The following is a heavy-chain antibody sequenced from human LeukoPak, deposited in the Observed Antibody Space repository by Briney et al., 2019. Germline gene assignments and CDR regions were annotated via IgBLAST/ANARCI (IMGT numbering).Heavy chain of an antibody. J-gene: IGHJ4*02. CDR3: AKERYGKDFDY. D-gene: IGHD1-26*01. Sequence: PGGSRRLSCAASGFTFSTYSMNWVRQAPGKGVEWVSYISGSSSNIYYADSVKGRFTISRDNAKNSLYLQMNSLRAEDTAVYYCAKERYGKDFDYWGQGTLVTVSS. CDR2: ISGSSSNI. V-gene: IGHV3-48*01. CDR1: GFTFSTYS.